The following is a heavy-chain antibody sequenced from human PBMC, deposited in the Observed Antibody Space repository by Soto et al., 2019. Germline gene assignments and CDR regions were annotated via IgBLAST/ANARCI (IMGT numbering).Heavy chain of an antibody. Sequence: PGGSLRLSCAASGFTFSSYAMSWVRQAPGKGLEWVSAISGSGGSTYYADSVKGRFTISRDNSKNTLYLQMNSLRAEDTAVYYCAKVQYYDILTEHARPKEKKERKNNWFDPWGQGTLVTVSS. CDR3: AKVQYYDILTEHARPKEKKERKNNWFDP. D-gene: IGHD3-9*01. J-gene: IGHJ5*02. CDR2: ISGSGGST. V-gene: IGHV3-23*01. CDR1: GFTFSSYA.